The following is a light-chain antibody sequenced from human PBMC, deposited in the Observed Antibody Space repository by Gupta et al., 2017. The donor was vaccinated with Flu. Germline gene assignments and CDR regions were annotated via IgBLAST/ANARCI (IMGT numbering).Light chain of an antibody. CDR1: QSLLHNNGYNY. J-gene: IGKJ4*01. CDR2: FAS. V-gene: IGKV2-28*01. CDR3: MQALQAPLT. Sequence: IVLTHSPLSLPVTPGEPASISCRSSQSLLHNNGYNYLDWYLQKPGQSPRLLIYFASNRSPGVSDRFSGSGSGTDFTLKISRVEAEDVGVYYCMQALQAPLTFGGGTKVEIK.